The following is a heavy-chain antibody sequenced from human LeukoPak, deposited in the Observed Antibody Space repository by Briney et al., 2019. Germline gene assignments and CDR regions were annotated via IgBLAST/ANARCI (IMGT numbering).Heavy chain of an antibody. CDR1: GASISSSDYY. CDR2: IYHSGST. CDR3: ARYCSGGSCYSSAPFDY. Sequence: SETLSLTCSVSGASISSSDYYWGWIRQPPGKGLEWIGTIYHSGSTYYNTSLKSRVTMSVDTSKNQFSLKLSSVTAADTAVYYCARYCSGGSCYSSAPFDYWGQGTLVTVSS. V-gene: IGHV4-39*07. J-gene: IGHJ4*02. D-gene: IGHD2-15*01.